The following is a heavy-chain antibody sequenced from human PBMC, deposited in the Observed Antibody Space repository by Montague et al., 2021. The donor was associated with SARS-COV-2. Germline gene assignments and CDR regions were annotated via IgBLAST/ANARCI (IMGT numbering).Heavy chain of an antibody. CDR3: ARISFGYYGMDV. CDR2: IYHSGGT. Sequence: SETLSLTCAVSAGSISSSNWWSWVRQPPGKGLEWIAVIYHSGGTNHNPSLKSRATISVDKSKNQLSLKLGSVTAADTAVYYCARISFGYYGMDVWGQGTTVTVSS. CDR1: AGSISSSNW. V-gene: IGHV4-4*02. D-gene: IGHD3-16*01. J-gene: IGHJ6*02.